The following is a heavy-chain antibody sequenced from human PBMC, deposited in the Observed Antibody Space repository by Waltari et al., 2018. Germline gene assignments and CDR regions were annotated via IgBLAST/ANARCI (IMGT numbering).Heavy chain of an antibody. D-gene: IGHD2-2*01. CDR1: GGSDSSGFSY. Sequence: QVQLRESGPGLVKASETLSLTCTVSGGSDSSGFSYWSWIRQSPGKGLEWIAYIHNSGTTNYNPSLSSRVTASVDTSKNQFSLNLRSVTAADTAVYYCARGMDAKKIGYWGQGTLVIVSS. CDR3: ARGMDAKKIGY. J-gene: IGHJ4*02. V-gene: IGHV4-61*01. CDR2: IHNSGTT.